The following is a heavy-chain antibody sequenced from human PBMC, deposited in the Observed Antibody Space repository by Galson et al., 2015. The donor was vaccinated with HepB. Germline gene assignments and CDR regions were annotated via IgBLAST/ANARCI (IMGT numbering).Heavy chain of an antibody. Sequence: SLRLSCAASGFTVSSNYMSWVRQAPGKGLEWVSVIYSGGSTYYADSVKGRFTISRDNSKNTLYLQMNSLRAEDTAVYYCAGGGQQPKTNPGIITTWGQGTLVTVSS. CDR3: AGGGQQPKTNPGIITT. CDR2: IYSGGST. V-gene: IGHV3-66*01. J-gene: IGHJ5*02. CDR1: GFTVSSNY. D-gene: IGHD6-13*01.